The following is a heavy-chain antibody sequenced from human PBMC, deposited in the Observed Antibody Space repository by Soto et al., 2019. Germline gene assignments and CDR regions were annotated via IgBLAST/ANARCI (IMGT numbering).Heavy chain of an antibody. CDR2: IYYTGST. J-gene: IGHJ4*02. D-gene: IGHD2-8*01. Sequence: SETLSLTCTVSSGSISSGNYYWSWIRQPPGKGLEWIGYIYYTGSTYYNPSLKSRVSISVDTSKNQFSLRLSSVTAADTAVYYYCARDLYARVWSVIDYWGQGTPVTVSS. CDR1: SGSISSGNYY. V-gene: IGHV4-30-4*01. CDR3: CARDLYARVWSVIDY.